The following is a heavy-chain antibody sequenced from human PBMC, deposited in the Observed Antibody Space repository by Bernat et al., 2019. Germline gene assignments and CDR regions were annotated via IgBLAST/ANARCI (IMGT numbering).Heavy chain of an antibody. V-gene: IGHV3-30*01. CDR2: ISYDGSNK. D-gene: IGHD3-10*01. J-gene: IGHJ4*02. CDR1: GFTFSSYA. CDR3: AGGGGLERFRELFSGFDY. Sequence: QVQLVESGGGVVQPGRSLRLSCAASGFTFSSYAMHWVRQAPGKGLEWVAVISYDGSNKYYADSVKGRFTISRDNSKNTLYLQMNSLRAEDTAVYYCAGGGGLERFRELFSGFDYWGQGTMVTVSS.